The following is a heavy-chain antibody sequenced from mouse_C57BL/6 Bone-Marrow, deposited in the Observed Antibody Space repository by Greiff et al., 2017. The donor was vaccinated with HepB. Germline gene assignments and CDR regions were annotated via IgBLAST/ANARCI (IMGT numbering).Heavy chain of an antibody. V-gene: IGHV5-16*01. J-gene: IGHJ1*03. Sequence: EVMLVESEGGLVQPGSSMKLSCTASGFTFSDYYMAWVRQVPEKGLEWVANINYDGSSTYYLDSLKSRFIISRDNAKNILYLQMSSLKSEDTATYYCARDNTTVVDWYFDVWGTGTTVTVSS. CDR3: ARDNTTVVDWYFDV. D-gene: IGHD1-1*01. CDR2: INYDGSST. CDR1: GFTFSDYY.